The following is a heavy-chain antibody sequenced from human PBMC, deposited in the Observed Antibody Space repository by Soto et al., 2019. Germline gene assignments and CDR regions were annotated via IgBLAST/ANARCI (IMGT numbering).Heavy chain of an antibody. CDR2: INHSGTS. CDR1: GGSFSGFS. V-gene: IGHV4-34*01. J-gene: IGHJ6*02. Sequence: SETLSLTCAVYGGSFSGFSWNWIRQPPGKGLEWIGEINHSGTSNYNPPLKSRVTMLPDTSKNHFSLKLTSVTAADTAVYYCASVAESGTPLRGPYYYYGMDVWGQGTTVTAP. CDR3: ASVAESGTPLRGPYYYYGMDV. D-gene: IGHD1-1*01.